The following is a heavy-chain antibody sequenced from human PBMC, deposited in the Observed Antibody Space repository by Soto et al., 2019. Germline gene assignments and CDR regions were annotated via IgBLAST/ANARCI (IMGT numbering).Heavy chain of an antibody. CDR1: GFTFSSYG. CDR3: AKERSYSSSWYVVDP. Sequence: GGSLRLSCAASGFTFSSYGMHWVRQATGKGLEWVAVISYDGSNKYYADSVKGRFTISRDNSKNTLYLQMNSLRAEDTAVYYCAKERSYSSSWYVVDPWGQGTLVTVSS. CDR2: ISYDGSNK. J-gene: IGHJ5*02. D-gene: IGHD6-13*01. V-gene: IGHV3-30*18.